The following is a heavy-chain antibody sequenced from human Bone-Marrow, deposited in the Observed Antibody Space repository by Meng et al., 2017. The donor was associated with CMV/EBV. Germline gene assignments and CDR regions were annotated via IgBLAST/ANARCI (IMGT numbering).Heavy chain of an antibody. J-gene: IGHJ6*02. D-gene: IGHD3-10*01. CDR2: VYPGDSDT. Sequence: KVSCKGSGYSFTNHWIGWVRQMPGRGLEWMGVVYPGDSDTRYSPSFQGQVTISADKSISTAYLQWSSLKASDTAMYYCARFIEITMVRGVTGMDVWGQGTTVTVSS. CDR1: GYSFTNHW. V-gene: IGHV5-51*01. CDR3: ARFIEITMVRGVTGMDV.